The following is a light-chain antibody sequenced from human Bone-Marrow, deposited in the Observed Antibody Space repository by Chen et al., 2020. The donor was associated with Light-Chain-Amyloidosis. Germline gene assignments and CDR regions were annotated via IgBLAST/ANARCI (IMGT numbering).Light chain of an antibody. Sequence: SYELTQPPSVSVSPGQTARIPCSGDDLPTKYAYWYQQKPGQAPVLVIHRDTERPSGITERFSGCSTGTTATLPISGVEAEDEADYHCQSADSSGTDEVIFGGGTKLTVL. CDR3: QSADSSGTDEVI. CDR1: DLPTKY. V-gene: IGLV3-25*03. CDR2: RDT. J-gene: IGLJ2*01.